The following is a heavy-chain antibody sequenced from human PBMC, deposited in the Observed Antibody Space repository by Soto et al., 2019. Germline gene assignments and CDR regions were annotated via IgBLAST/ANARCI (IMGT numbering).Heavy chain of an antibody. V-gene: IGHV3-53*04. CDR2: IYSGGTT. CDR3: ARGAGYRIGWYAY. CDR1: GFTVSSNF. D-gene: IGHD6-19*01. Sequence: EVQLVESGGDLVQPGGSLRLSCAASGFTVSSNFMSWVRQAPGKGLEWVSVIYSGGTTYYADSVKGRFTIARHNSKITPYLQRTSRSPEDTAVYYCARGAGYRIGWYAYWGQGTLVTFSS. J-gene: IGHJ4*02.